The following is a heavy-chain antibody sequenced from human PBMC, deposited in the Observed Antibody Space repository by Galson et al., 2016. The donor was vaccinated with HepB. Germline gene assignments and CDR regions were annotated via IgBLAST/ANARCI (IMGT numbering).Heavy chain of an antibody. CDR3: ARNLRDYYHSSGYFDAFDI. CDR1: GGTFSSYA. Sequence: SVKVSCKASGGTFSSYAISWVRQALGQGLEWMGGIIPIFPTANYTQKFRGRVTITADKSTSTAYLELSSLRSEDTAMYYCARNLRDYYHSSGYFDAFDIWGQGTMVTVSS. CDR2: IIPIFPTA. D-gene: IGHD3-22*01. V-gene: IGHV1-69*06. J-gene: IGHJ3*02.